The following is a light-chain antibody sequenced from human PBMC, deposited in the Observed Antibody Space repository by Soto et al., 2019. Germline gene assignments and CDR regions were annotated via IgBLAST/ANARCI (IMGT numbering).Light chain of an antibody. Sequence: DIQMTQSPSSLSASVGDTVTITCRASRSIRGNVNWFQQKPGEAPKLHIHTSSRLQSGVPSRFSGSGFGTDFTLTIDSLQPEDFSTFYCQQSYSNPRTFGQGTTLEIK. CDR3: QQSYSNPRT. CDR1: RSIRGN. CDR2: TSS. V-gene: IGKV1-39*01. J-gene: IGKJ2*01.